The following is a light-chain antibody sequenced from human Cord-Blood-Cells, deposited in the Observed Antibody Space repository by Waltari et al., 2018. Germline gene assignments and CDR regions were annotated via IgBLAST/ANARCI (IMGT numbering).Light chain of an antibody. CDR2: WAS. CDR1: QSVLYSSNNKNY. CDR3: QQYYSTPT. J-gene: IGKJ1*01. Sequence: DIMMTQSPDSLAVSLGERATINCKSRQSVLYSSNNKNYLAWYQQKPGQPPKLLIYWASTRESGVPDRFSGSGSGTDFTLTISSLQAEDVAVYYCQQYYSTPTFGQGTKVEIK. V-gene: IGKV4-1*01.